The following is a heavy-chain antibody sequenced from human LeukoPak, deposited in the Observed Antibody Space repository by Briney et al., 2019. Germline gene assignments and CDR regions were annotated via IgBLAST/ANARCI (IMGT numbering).Heavy chain of an antibody. J-gene: IGHJ4*02. D-gene: IGHD6-13*01. CDR2: MNPNSGNT. V-gene: IGHV1-8*01. CDR1: GYTFTSYD. Sequence: ASVKVSCKASGYTFTSYDINWVRQATGQGLEWMGWMNPNSGNTGYAQKFQGRITVTRSTSISTAYMELSSLTSEDTAVYYCARIAAAGNRRLNYWGQGTLVTVSS. CDR3: ARIAAAGNRRLNY.